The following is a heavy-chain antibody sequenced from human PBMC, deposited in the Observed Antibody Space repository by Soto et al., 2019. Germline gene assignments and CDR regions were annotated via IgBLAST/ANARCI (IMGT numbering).Heavy chain of an antibody. J-gene: IGHJ6*03. V-gene: IGHV4-59*01. CDR1: GGSISSYY. D-gene: IGHD3-3*01. Sequence: SETLSLTCTVSGGSISSYYWSWIRQPPGKGLEWIGYIYYSGSTNSNPSLKSRVTISVDTSKNQFSLQLSSVTAADTAVYYCAKHLTFFGVVHPVESYMDVWGKGTTVTGSS. CDR3: AKHLTFFGVVHPVESYMDV. CDR2: IYYSGST.